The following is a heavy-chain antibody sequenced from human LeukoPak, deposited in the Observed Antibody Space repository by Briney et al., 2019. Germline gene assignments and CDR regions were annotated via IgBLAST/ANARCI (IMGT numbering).Heavy chain of an antibody. CDR1: GFTFSSYW. Sequence: PGGSLRLSCAASGFTFSSYWMHWVRQAPWKGLVWVSRINGDGSATTYADSLKGRFTISRDNTKNTLYLQINSLRAEDTAVYFCARDRLYTSDYWGQGTLVTVSS. D-gene: IGHD3-16*01. CDR2: INGDGSAT. V-gene: IGHV3-74*01. J-gene: IGHJ4*02. CDR3: ARDRLYTSDY.